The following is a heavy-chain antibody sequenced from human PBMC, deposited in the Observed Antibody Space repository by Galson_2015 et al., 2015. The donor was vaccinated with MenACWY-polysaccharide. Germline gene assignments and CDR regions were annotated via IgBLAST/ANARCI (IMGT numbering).Heavy chain of an antibody. D-gene: IGHD6-19*01. V-gene: IGHV3-30-3*01. J-gene: IGHJ5*02. CDR3: VRDGGGGNGWYWFDL. Sequence: SLRLSCAAAGFNFNIHTMHWVRQAPGKGLEWVALISSDGDDKYYADSVKGRFTISRDNHKNMVFLEMNSLRAEDTAVYYCVRDGGGGNGWYWFDLWGQGTRVTVPS. CDR1: GFNFNIHT. CDR2: ISSDGDDK.